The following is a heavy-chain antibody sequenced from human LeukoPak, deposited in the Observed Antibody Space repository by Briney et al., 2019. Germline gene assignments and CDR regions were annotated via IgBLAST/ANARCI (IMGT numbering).Heavy chain of an antibody. J-gene: IGHJ3*02. CDR1: GFTFSSYS. V-gene: IGHV3-21*01. CDR2: ISSSSSYI. D-gene: IGHD2-15*01. CDR3: ARDRGYCSGGSCYFAAFDI. Sequence: PGGSLRLSXAASGFTFSSYSMNWVRQAPGKGLEWVSSISSSSSYIYYADSVKGRFTISRDNAKNSLYLQMNSLRAEDTAVYYCARDRGYCSGGSCYFAAFDIWGQGTMVTVSS.